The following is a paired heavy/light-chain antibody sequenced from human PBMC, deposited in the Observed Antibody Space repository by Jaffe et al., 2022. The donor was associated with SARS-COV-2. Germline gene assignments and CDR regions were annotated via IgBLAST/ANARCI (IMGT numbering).Light chain of an antibody. CDR2: KAS. CDR3: QQYNTYSRT. Sequence: DIQMTQSPSTLSASVGDRVTITCRASQSISTWLAWYQQKPGKAPKLLIYKASSLQSGVPSRFSGSGSGTEFTLTINSLQPDDFATYYCQQYNTYSRTFGQGTKVEIK. V-gene: IGKV1-5*03. CDR1: QSISTW. J-gene: IGKJ1*01.
Heavy chain of an antibody. CDR2: ISASGTTT. CDR3: AKDPPRSGSDAFDI. CDR1: GFTFNNYV. Sequence: EVQLLQSGGGLVQPGGSLRLSCAASGFTFNNYVMTWVRQAPGKGLEWVSSISASGTTTYYGDSVKGRFTISRDKSKNTLYLEMDSLRVEDTAIYFCAKDPPRSGSDAFDIWGQGTMVTVS. J-gene: IGHJ3*02. V-gene: IGHV3-23*01.